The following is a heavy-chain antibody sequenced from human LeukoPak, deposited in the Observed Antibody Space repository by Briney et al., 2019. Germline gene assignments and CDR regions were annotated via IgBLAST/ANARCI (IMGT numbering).Heavy chain of an antibody. CDR1: GFTFSSYA. CDR2: VSGGGGST. D-gene: IGHD6-19*01. CDR3: AKPNSGWYDFNY. V-gene: IGHV3-23*01. Sequence: PGGSLRLSCAASGFTFSSYAMSWVRQAPGKGLEWVSAVSGGGGSTYYADSVKGRFTISRDNSKITLYLQMNSLRAEDTAVYYCAKPNSGWYDFNYWGQGTLVTVSS. J-gene: IGHJ4*02.